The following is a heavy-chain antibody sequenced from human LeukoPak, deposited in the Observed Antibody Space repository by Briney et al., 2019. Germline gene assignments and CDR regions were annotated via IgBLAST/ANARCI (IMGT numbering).Heavy chain of an antibody. J-gene: IGHJ5*02. CDR2: IYYSGST. D-gene: IGHD2-2*01. V-gene: IGHV4-39*01. Sequence: PSETLSLTCTVSGGSISSSSYYWGWIRQPPGKGLEWIGSIYYSGSTYYNPSLKSRVTISVDTSKNQFSLKLSSVTAADTAVYYCARSLTVPAARGIAARPGVWFDPWGQGTLVTVSS. CDR3: ARSLTVPAARGIAARPGVWFDP. CDR1: GGSISSSSYY.